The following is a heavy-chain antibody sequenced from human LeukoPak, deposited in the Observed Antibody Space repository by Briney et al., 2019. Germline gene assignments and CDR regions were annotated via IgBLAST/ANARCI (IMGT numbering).Heavy chain of an antibody. CDR3: ARANRGYCSRPSCSVDN. D-gene: IGHD2-2*01. J-gene: IGHJ4*02. Sequence: ASVKVSCKASGYTFTGYYIHWVRQAPGQGLEWMGWINPNTGGTNYAQKFQGRVTMTRDTSISTAYMELSSLRSDDTAIYYCARANRGYCSRPSCSVDNWGQGTLVTVSS. V-gene: IGHV1-2*02. CDR2: INPNTGGT. CDR1: GYTFTGYY.